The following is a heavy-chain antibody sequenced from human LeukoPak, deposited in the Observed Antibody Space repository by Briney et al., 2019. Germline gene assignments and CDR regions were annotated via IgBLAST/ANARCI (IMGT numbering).Heavy chain of an antibody. V-gene: IGHV1-69*13. CDR3: AREGYSGYDGAFDI. J-gene: IGHJ3*02. Sequence: GASVKVSCKASGGTFSSYAISWVRQAPGQGLEWMGGIIPIFGTANYAQKFQGRVTITADESTSTAYMELSRLRSDDTAVYYCAREGYSGYDGAFDIWGQGTMVTVSS. CDR1: GGTFSSYA. D-gene: IGHD5-12*01. CDR2: IIPIFGTA.